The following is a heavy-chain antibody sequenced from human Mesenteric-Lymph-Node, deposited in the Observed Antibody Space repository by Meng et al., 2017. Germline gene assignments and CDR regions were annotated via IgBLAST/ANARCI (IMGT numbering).Heavy chain of an antibody. CDR3: ARGGATPMIIKY. V-gene: IGHV4-34*02. CDR2: VYHNGVT. J-gene: IGHJ4*02. CDR1: GGSPSGYY. D-gene: IGHD3-10*01. Sequence: QVQLKQWGAEVLKPSETLSLTCAVYGGSPSGYYWSGIRQPPGKGLVWMGEVYHNGVTKYSPSLRSRVVISIDTSKNQFSLNLRSVSAADTAMYYCARGGATPMIIKYWGPGTLVTVSS.